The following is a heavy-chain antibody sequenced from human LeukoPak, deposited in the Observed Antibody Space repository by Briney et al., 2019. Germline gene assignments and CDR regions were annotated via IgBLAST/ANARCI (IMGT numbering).Heavy chain of an antibody. V-gene: IGHV3-23*01. CDR3: AKERLVGVKGIDY. CDR2: ISGSGGST. Sequence: PGGSLRLSCAASGFTFSSYAMSWVRQAPGKGLEWVSAISGSGGSTYYADSVRGRFTISRDNSKNTLDLQMNSLRVEDTAVYYCAKERLVGVKGIDYWGQGTLVTVSS. CDR1: GFTFSSYA. D-gene: IGHD1-26*01. J-gene: IGHJ4*02.